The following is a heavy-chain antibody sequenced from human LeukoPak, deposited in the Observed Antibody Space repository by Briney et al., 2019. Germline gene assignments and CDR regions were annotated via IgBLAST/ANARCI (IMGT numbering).Heavy chain of an antibody. CDR3: AKDIGPPPITSNAFDI. J-gene: IGHJ3*02. CDR2: ISYDGSNK. D-gene: IGHD3-10*01. V-gene: IGHV3-30-3*01. Sequence: GRSLRLSCAASGFTFSSYAMHWVRQAPGKGLEWVAVISYDGSNKYHADSVKGRFTISRDNSKNTLYLQMNSLRAEDTAVYYCAKDIGPPPITSNAFDIWGQGTMVTVSS. CDR1: GFTFSSYA.